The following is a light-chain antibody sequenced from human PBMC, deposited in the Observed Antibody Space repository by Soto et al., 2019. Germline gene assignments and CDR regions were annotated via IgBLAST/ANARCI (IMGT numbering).Light chain of an antibody. CDR2: RNN. J-gene: IGLJ3*02. Sequence: QSVLTQPPSASATPGQRVTISCSGSSSNIGSDFVFWYQQLPGTAPKLLIYRNNQRPSGVPDRLSGSKSGASASLAISGLRFADEDDDYCAAWYHSLSGWMIGGGTKLTVL. CDR1: SSNIGSDF. V-gene: IGLV1-47*01. CDR3: AAWYHSLSGWM.